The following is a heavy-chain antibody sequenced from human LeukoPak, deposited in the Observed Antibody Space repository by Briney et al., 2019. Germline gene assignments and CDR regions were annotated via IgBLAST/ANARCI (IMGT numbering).Heavy chain of an antibody. Sequence: GGSLRLSCAASGFTFSSYSMNWVRQAPGKGLELVSSISSSSSYIYYADSVKGRFTISRDNAKNSLYLQMNSLRAEDTAVYYCARTEPVVPAAIFWDGMDVWGKGTTVTVSS. D-gene: IGHD2-2*01. CDR2: ISSSSSYI. CDR3: ARTEPVVPAAIFWDGMDV. V-gene: IGHV3-21*01. CDR1: GFTFSSYS. J-gene: IGHJ6*04.